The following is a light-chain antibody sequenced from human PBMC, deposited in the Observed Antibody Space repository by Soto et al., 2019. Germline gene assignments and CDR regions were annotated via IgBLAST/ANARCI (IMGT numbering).Light chain of an antibody. CDR1: SSDVGYYNY. CDR3: SSCTSSSSLLYV. J-gene: IGLJ1*01. V-gene: IGLV2-14*01. CDR2: EVN. Sequence: QSVLTQPASVSGSPGQSITISCTGTSSDVGYYNYVSWYRQHPGKAPRLMIYEVNNRPSGVSSRFSGSKSGNTASLTISVLQAEDEADYYCSSCTSSSSLLYVFGTGTKLTVL.